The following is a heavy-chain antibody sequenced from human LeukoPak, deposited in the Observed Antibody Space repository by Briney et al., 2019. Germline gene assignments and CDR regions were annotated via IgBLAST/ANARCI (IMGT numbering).Heavy chain of an antibody. CDR3: ARVGDSSYFDY. Sequence: GGSLRLSCAASGFTFSSYAMHWVRQAPGKGLEYVSAISSNGDSTYYANSVMGRFTISRDNSKNTLYLQMGSPRVEDMAVYYCARVGDSSYFDYWGQGTLVTVSS. V-gene: IGHV3-64*01. CDR2: ISSNGDST. J-gene: IGHJ4*02. D-gene: IGHD3-22*01. CDR1: GFTFSSYA.